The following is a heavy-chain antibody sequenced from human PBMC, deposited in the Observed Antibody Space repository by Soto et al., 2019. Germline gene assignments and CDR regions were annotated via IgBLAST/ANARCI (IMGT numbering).Heavy chain of an antibody. V-gene: IGHV3-23*01. D-gene: IGHD1-26*01. CDR3: ANDPSGGWGRPNDY. CDR1: GFTISNFA. Sequence: EEQLLESGGGLVQRGGSLRLCCAASGFTISNFAMSWVRQAPGKGLEWVSAISGSGGSTFYSDSLKGRFTNSRDNSKNTLFRQMTSLRAEDTAVYYCANDPSGGWGRPNDYCGQGTLVTVSS. J-gene: IGHJ4*02. CDR2: ISGSGGST.